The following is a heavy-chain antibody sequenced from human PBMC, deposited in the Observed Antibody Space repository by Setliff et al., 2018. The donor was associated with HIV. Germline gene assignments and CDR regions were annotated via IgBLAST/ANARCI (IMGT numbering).Heavy chain of an antibody. CDR2: INHSGST. CDR3: ARDKGGTGGPKYFFDY. Sequence: PSETLSLTCAVYGGSFTGYYWSWIRQPPGKGLECIGEINHSGSTNYNPSLKSRVTISVDTSKNQFSLKLSSVTAADTAVYYCARDKGGTGGPKYFFDYWGQGTLVTVSS. CDR1: GGSFTGYY. V-gene: IGHV4-34*01. J-gene: IGHJ4*02. D-gene: IGHD1-1*01.